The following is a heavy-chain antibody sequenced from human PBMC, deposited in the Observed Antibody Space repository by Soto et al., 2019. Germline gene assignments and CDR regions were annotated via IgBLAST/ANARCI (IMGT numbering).Heavy chain of an antibody. V-gene: IGHV1-18*01. Sequence: QVQLVQSGAEVKKPGASVKVSCKTSGYTFTNFGLSWVRQAPGQGLEWMGWISAYNGNTNYAQNFQGRVTMTTDTSTSTAYTELRSLRSDDKAVYYSARGGTPIDYWGQGTLVTVSS. D-gene: IGHD3-16*01. J-gene: IGHJ4*02. CDR1: GYTFTNFG. CDR2: ISAYNGNT. CDR3: ARGGTPIDY.